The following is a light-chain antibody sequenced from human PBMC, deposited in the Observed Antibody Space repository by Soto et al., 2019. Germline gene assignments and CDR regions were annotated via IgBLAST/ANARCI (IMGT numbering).Light chain of an antibody. CDR2: DVS. CDR1: SSDVGGYNY. CDR3: SSYTSSSTPGV. J-gene: IGLJ1*01. Sequence: QSVLTQPATVSGSPGQSITISCTGTSSDVGGYNYVYWYQQHPGKAPKLMIYDVSNRPSGVSNRFSGSKSGNTASLTISGLQAEDEADYYCSSYTSSSTPGVFGTGTKVTVL. V-gene: IGLV2-14*01.